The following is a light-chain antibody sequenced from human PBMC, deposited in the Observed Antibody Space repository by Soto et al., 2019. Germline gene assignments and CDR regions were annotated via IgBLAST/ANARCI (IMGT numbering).Light chain of an antibody. Sequence: DIVMTQSPDSLAVSLGERATINCKSSQSVLYSSNNKNYLAWYQQKPGQPPKLLIYWASTRESGVPDRFSGSGSGTDFTLTISSLQAEDVAVYYCQQYYSTPYTVGQGTKVDNK. V-gene: IGKV4-1*01. CDR1: QSVLYSSNNKNY. CDR3: QQYYSTPYT. J-gene: IGKJ2*01. CDR2: WAS.